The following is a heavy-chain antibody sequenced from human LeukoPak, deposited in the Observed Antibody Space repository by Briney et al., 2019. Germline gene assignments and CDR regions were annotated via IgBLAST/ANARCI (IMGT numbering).Heavy chain of an antibody. CDR1: GFTFDSYA. J-gene: IGHJ4*02. CDR2: ISGSGTST. V-gene: IGHV3-23*01. CDR3: AISGSSGWYGVDY. Sequence: GGSLRLSCAASGFTFDSYALTWVRQPPGKGLEWVSAISGSGTSTYYADSVKGRFTVSRDNSKNTLHLQMNSLRAEDTAIYYCAISGSSGWYGVDYWGQGTLVTVSS. D-gene: IGHD6-19*01.